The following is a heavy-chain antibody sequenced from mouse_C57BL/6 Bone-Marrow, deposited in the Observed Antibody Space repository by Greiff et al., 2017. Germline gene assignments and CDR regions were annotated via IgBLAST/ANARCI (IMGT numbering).Heavy chain of an antibody. V-gene: IGHV1-55*01. J-gene: IGHJ2*01. Sequence: LVESGAELVKPGASVKMSCKASGYTFTSYWITWVKQRPGQGLEWIGDIYPGSGSTNYNEKFKSKATLTVDTSSSTAYMQLSSLTSEDSAVYYCARSPFYDGYFYFDYWGQGTTLTVSS. CDR1: GYTFTSYW. CDR2: IYPGSGST. CDR3: ARSPFYDGYFYFDY. D-gene: IGHD2-3*01.